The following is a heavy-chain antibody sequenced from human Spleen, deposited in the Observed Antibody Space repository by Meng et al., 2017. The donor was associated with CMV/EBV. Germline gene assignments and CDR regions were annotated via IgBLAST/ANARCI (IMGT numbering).Heavy chain of an antibody. Sequence: QVQLQESGPGLVKPSGTLSLTCAVSGGSISSSNLWTWVRQVPGKGLEWIGEIYHSGSTNYNSSLKSRVTISVDKFKNQFSLKLGSVTAADTAVYYCARIERRRILKYCGSDCSTTDYWGQGTLVTVSS. J-gene: IGHJ4*02. V-gene: IGHV4-4*02. CDR1: GGSISSSNL. CDR2: IYHSGST. D-gene: IGHD2-21*02. CDR3: ARIERRRILKYCGSDCSTTDY.